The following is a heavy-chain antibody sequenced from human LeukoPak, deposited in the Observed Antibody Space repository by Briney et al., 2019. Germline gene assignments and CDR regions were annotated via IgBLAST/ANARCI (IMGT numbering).Heavy chain of an antibody. CDR2: INPSGGRA. Sequence: PGGSLRLSCAASGFTFSSYAMSWVRQAPGRGLEWVSTINPSGGRAYYADSVRGRFTISRDNSKNTVYLQINSLRVEDTAIYYCARDQPHAASWFDPWGQGTLVTVSS. CDR3: ARDQPHAASWFDP. CDR1: GFTFSSYA. V-gene: IGHV3-23*01. J-gene: IGHJ5*02. D-gene: IGHD2-2*01.